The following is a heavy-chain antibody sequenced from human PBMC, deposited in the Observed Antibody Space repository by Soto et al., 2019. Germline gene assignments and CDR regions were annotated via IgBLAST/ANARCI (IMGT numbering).Heavy chain of an antibody. D-gene: IGHD5-12*01. V-gene: IGHV3-53*02. J-gene: IGHJ4*02. CDR2: IYSGGST. CDR1: GFTVSSNY. CDR3: ARGEMATTREYYFDY. Sequence: EVQLVETGGGLIQPGGSLRLSCAASGFTVSSNYMSWVRQAPGKGLEWVSVIYSGGSTYYADSVKGRFTISRDNSKNRLYLQMNSLRAEDTAVYYCARGEMATTREYYFDYWGQGTLVTVSS.